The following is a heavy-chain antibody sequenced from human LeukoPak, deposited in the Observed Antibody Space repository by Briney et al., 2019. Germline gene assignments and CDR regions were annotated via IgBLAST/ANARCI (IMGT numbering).Heavy chain of an antibody. J-gene: IGHJ4*02. CDR1: GFTFSSYS. CDR3: ARDRRPDTMIVSRADY. V-gene: IGHV3-21*01. D-gene: IGHD3-22*01. Sequence: GGSLRLSCAASGFTFSSYSMNWVRQAPGKGLEWVSSISSSSSYIYYADSVKGRFTISRDNAKNSLYLQMNSPRAEDTAVYYCARDRRPDTMIVSRADYWGQGTLVTVSS. CDR2: ISSSSSYI.